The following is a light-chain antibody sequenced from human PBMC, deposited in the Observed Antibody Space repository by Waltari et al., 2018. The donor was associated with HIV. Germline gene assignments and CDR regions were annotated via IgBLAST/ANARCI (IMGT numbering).Light chain of an antibody. CDR2: SNN. CDR1: SSNIGNNS. CDR3: AAWDDRLNGYV. J-gene: IGLJ1*01. V-gene: IGLV1-44*01. Sequence: QSVLTQPPSASGTPGQRVTISCSGSSSNIGNNSVDWYQQLPRTAPKLLIYSNNQRPSGVPDRFSGSKSDTSASLAISGRQSEDEADYYCAAWDDRLNGYVFGSGTKVTVL.